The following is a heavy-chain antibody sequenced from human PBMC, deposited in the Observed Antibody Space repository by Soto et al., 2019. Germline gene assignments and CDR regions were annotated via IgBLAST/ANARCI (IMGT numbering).Heavy chain of an antibody. CDR2: IYYSGIT. Sequence: ETLSLTCTVSGGSISISSYYWGWIRPPPGKGLEWIGSIYYSGITYYNPSLKSRVTISVDTSKNQFSLKLSSVTAADTAVYYCARTWVSYYFDYWGQGTLVTVSS. CDR3: ARTWVSYYFDY. J-gene: IGHJ4*02. CDR1: GGSISISSYY. D-gene: IGHD3-16*01. V-gene: IGHV4-39*01.